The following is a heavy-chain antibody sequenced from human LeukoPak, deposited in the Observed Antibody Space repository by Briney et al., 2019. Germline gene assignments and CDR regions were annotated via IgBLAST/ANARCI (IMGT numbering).Heavy chain of an antibody. Sequence: GGSLRLSCSASGFTFSSYAMHWVRQAPGKGLEYVSAISDSGGSTYYADSVKGRFTISRDNSKNTLYLQISSLRAEDTPVYYCAKDIGVGAIDYWGQGTLVTVSS. J-gene: IGHJ4*02. CDR1: GFTFSSYA. CDR2: ISDSGGST. D-gene: IGHD1-26*01. V-gene: IGHV3-64D*09. CDR3: AKDIGVGAIDY.